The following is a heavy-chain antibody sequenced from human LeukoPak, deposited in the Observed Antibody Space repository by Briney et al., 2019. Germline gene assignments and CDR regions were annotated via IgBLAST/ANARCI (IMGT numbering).Heavy chain of an antibody. CDR2: ITSGSSYI. CDR1: GFTSSSYN. Sequence: GGSLRLSCAASGFTSSSYNMNWVRQAPGKGPEWVSSITSGSSYIYYADSVKGRFTISRDNAKDSLYLQMNSLRAEDTAVYYCARDPYSGSYGNYYYYFMDVWGKGTAVTISS. CDR3: ARDPYSGSYGNYYYYFMDV. J-gene: IGHJ6*03. D-gene: IGHD1-26*01. V-gene: IGHV3-21*01.